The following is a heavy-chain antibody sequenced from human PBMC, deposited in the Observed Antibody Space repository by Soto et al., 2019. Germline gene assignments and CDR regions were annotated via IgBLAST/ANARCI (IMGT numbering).Heavy chain of an antibody. Sequence: QVQLVQSGAEVKKPGSSVKVSCKASGGTFSSYAISWVRQAPGQGLEWMGGIIPIFGTANYAQKFQGRVTITADESTSTAYMELSSLRSEDTAVYYCHMYGSGSYLTNYYYYGMDVWGQGTTVTVAS. V-gene: IGHV1-69*01. D-gene: IGHD3-10*01. CDR2: IIPIFGTA. CDR3: HMYGSGSYLTNYYYYGMDV. CDR1: GGTFSSYA. J-gene: IGHJ6*02.